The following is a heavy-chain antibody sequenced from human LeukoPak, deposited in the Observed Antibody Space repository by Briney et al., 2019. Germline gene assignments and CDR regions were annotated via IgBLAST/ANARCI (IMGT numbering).Heavy chain of an antibody. CDR3: VKGSSGWFIYFDY. CDR2: ISSNGGST. V-gene: IGHV3-64D*06. CDR1: GFTFSSHA. D-gene: IGHD6-19*01. Sequence: GGSLRLSCSASGFTFSSHAMHWVRQAPGKGLEYVSAISSNGGSTYYADSVKGRFAISRDNSKNTLYLQMSSLRAEGTAVYYCVKGSSGWFIYFDYWGQGTLVTVSS. J-gene: IGHJ4*02.